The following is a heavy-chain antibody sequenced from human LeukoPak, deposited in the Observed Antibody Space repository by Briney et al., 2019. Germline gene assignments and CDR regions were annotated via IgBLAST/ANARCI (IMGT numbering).Heavy chain of an antibody. V-gene: IGHV3-73*01. D-gene: IGHD2-15*01. Sequence: PGGSLRLSCAASGFTFSGSAMHWVHQASGKGLEWVGRIRSKANSYATAYAASVKGRFTISRDDSKNTAYLQMNSLKTEDTAVYYCTSFKFFGGFDYWGQGTLVTVSS. CDR1: GFTFSGSA. CDR2: IRSKANSYAT. J-gene: IGHJ4*02. CDR3: TSFKFFGGFDY.